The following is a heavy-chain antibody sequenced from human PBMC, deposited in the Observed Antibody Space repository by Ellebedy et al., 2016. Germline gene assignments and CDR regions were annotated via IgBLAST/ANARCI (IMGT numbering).Heavy chain of an antibody. CDR3: ARDAGQTRSYWNYHYGMDV. J-gene: IGHJ6*02. CDR1: GLSFDSYG. V-gene: IGHV3-21*01. D-gene: IGHD1-26*01. CDR2: ISRDSNYI. Sequence: GESLKISXVASGLSFDSYGMNWVRQAPGKGLQWVASISRDSNYIYYADSVKGRFTTSRDNAKNSVFLQMKSLRAEDTAVYYCARDAGQTRSYWNYHYGMDVWGQGTTVTVSS.